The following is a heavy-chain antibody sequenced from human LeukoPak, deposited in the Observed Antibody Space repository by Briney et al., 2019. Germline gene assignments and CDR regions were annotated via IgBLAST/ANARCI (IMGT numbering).Heavy chain of an antibody. J-gene: IGHJ5*02. CDR1: GASMNTTNFY. CDR2: ISYAGRT. V-gene: IGHV4-39*01. CDR3: ARQGTMTRGGYWLDP. Sequence: PSGTLSLTCTASGASMNTTNFYWAWIRQPPGKGLESIGSISYAGRTYLNPSLNSRVTISVDTSKNQFSLKLSSVTAADTAVYYCARQGTMTRGGYWLDPWGQGTLVIVSS. D-gene: IGHD3-10*01.